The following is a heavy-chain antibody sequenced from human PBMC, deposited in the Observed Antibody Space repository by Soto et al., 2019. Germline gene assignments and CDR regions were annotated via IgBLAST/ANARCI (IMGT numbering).Heavy chain of an antibody. J-gene: IGHJ6*02. Sequence: QVQLQESGPGLVKPSGTLSLTCAVSGGSISSSNWWSWVRQPPGKGLECIGEIYHSGSTNYNPSRKTPVTISVDKSKNQFSLKLSSVTAADTAVYYCARVESDVWSGYPYGMDVWGQGTTVTVSS. D-gene: IGHD3-3*01. V-gene: IGHV4-4*02. CDR2: IYHSGST. CDR1: GGSISSSNW. CDR3: ARVESDVWSGYPYGMDV.